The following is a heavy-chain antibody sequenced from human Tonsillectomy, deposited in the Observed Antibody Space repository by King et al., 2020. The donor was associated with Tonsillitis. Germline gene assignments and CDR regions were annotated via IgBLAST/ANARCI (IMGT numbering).Heavy chain of an antibody. J-gene: IGHJ5*01. Sequence: VQLVESGAEVKKPGESLRISCQGSGYSFPNYWIIWVRQMPGKGLEWMGRINPSDSYTDYSPSFQGHVTVSADKSISTAYLQWSSLKASDTAIYYCARIIMITFGGDLVGNWFDSWGQGTLVTVSS. V-gene: IGHV5-10-1*03. CDR2: INPSDSYT. CDR1: GYSFPNYW. CDR3: ARIIMITFGGDLVGNWFDS. D-gene: IGHD3-16*02.